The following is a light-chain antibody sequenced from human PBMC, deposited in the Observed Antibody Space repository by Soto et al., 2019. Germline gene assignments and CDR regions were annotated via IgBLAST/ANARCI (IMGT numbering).Light chain of an antibody. CDR3: QLYGSSPLLT. V-gene: IGKV3-20*01. CDR1: QGIKNY. J-gene: IGKJ4*01. CDR2: GAS. Sequence: EIVLTQSPGTLSLSPGERATLSCRASQGIKNYLAWFQQKPGQAPRLLVYGASTRATTIPARFSGSGSGTDFALTISRLEPEDFAVYYCQLYGSSPLLTFGGGTKVDIK.